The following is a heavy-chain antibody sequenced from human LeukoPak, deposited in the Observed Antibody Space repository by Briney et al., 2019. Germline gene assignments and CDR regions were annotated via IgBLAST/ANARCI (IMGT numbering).Heavy chain of an antibody. J-gene: IGHJ3*02. CDR2: VYHSGST. D-gene: IGHD1-26*01. V-gene: IGHV4-38-2*01. CDR3: ARHQWELGAFDI. CDR1: GYSISSGYY. Sequence: SETLSLTCAVSGYSISSGYYWGWIRQPPGKGLEWIGSVYHSGSTYYNPSLKSRVTMSVDTSKNQFSLKLSSVTAADTAVYYRARHQWELGAFDIWGQGTMVTVFS.